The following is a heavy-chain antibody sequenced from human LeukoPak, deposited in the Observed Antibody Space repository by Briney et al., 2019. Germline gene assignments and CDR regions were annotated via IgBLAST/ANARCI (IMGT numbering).Heavy chain of an antibody. Sequence: SETLSLTCTVSGGSISSYYWSWIRQPPGKGLEWVGYIYYSGSTNYNPSLKSRVTISVDTSKNQFSLKLSSVTAADTAVYYCATTYYDSSGYYGDYWGQGTLVTVSS. CDR1: GGSISSYY. D-gene: IGHD3-22*01. J-gene: IGHJ4*02. V-gene: IGHV4-59*01. CDR2: IYYSGST. CDR3: ATTYYDSSGYYGDY.